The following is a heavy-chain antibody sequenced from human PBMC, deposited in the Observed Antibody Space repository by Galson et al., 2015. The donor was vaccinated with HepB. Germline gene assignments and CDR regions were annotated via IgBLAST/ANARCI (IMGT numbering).Heavy chain of an antibody. D-gene: IGHD2-15*01. J-gene: IGHJ4*02. CDR3: TTRIVEVVAAKPHNFDN. V-gene: IGHV3-15*07. CDR1: GFTFKKAW. Sequence: SLRLSCAASGFTFKKAWMNWVRQAPGKGLEWVGRIKSKTDGGTGDYAAPVKGRFTISRDDSNNTLYLQMTSLKTEDTAVYYCTTRIVEVVAAKPHNFDNWGQGTLVIVSS. CDR2: IKSKTDGGTG.